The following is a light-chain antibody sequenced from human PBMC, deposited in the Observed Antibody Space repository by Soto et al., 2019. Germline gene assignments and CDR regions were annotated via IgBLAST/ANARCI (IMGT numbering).Light chain of an antibody. J-gene: IGLJ2*01. CDR2: EVT. Sequence: QSALTQPASVSGSPGQSITISCTGTISDVGGYNYVSWYQQFSGKAPTLIIYEVTNRPSGISNRFSGSKSGETAALPISGRRAEDEADYYCSAYRSGSTVVFGGGTKLTVL. CDR3: SAYRSGSTVV. V-gene: IGLV2-14*01. CDR1: ISDVGGYNY.